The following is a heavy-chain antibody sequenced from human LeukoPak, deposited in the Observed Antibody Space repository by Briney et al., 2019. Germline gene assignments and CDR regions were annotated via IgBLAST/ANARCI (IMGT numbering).Heavy chain of an antibody. J-gene: IGHJ6*02. CDR3: ARHVLAAAGNLTPYGMDV. CDR1: GYSFTNYW. V-gene: IGHV5-51*01. Sequence: GESLKISFKGSGYSFTNYWIGLVPQMPGKGLGWMLIIYTGDSDTRYSPSFQGQVTISADKSISTANLQWSSLRASDTAMYYCARHVLAAAGNLTPYGMDVWGQGTTVTVSS. D-gene: IGHD6-13*01. CDR2: IYTGDSDT.